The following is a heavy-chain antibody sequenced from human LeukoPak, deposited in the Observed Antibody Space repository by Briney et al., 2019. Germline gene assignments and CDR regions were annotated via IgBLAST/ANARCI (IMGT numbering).Heavy chain of an antibody. CDR3: AREVYSGYEFYFDY. CDR1: GFTFSSHA. D-gene: IGHD5-12*01. Sequence: TGGSLRLSCAASGFTFSSHAMVWVRQAPGKGLEWVSFISHDGSESFHTESVKGRFTISRDNFKNTVDLQVSGLKEEDTAVYYCAREVYSGYEFYFDYWGQGTLVTVSS. J-gene: IGHJ4*02. V-gene: IGHV3-30-3*01. CDR2: ISHDGSES.